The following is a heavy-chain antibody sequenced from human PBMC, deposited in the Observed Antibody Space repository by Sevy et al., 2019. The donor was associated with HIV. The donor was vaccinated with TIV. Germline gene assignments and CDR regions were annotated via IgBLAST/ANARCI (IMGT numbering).Heavy chain of an antibody. CDR3: ARGGDIVVVVAASTAFDI. CDR2: IYYSGST. V-gene: IGHV4-59*01. D-gene: IGHD2-15*01. CDR1: GGSISSYY. Sequence: SETLSLTCTVSGGSISSYYWSWIRQPPGKGLEWIGYIYYSGSTNYNPSLKSRVTISVDTSKNQFSLKLGSVTAADTAVYYCARGGDIVVVVAASTAFDIWGQGTMVTVSS. J-gene: IGHJ3*02.